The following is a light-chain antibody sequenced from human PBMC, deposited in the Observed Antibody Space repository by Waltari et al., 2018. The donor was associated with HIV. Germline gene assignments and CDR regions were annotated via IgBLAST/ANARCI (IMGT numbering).Light chain of an antibody. CDR2: GNI. Sequence: QSVLTQPPSVSGSPGQRVTISCTGSRSNIGAGYDVHWYQHVPGRAPKLLIYGNINRPSGVPDRFSVSKSDTPASLGITGLHAEEEADYYCQSCDSSLTGHVFGTGTKVTVL. J-gene: IGLJ1*01. CDR1: RSNIGAGYD. V-gene: IGLV1-40*01. CDR3: QSCDSSLTGHV.